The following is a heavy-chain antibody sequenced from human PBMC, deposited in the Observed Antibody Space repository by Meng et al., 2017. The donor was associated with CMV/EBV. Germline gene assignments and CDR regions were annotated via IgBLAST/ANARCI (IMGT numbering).Heavy chain of an antibody. V-gene: IGHV4-59*01. J-gene: IGHJ6*02. CDR3: ATEGFLEGGMDV. D-gene: IGHD3-3*01. CDR1: GASITDYY. CDR2: MSYSGSN. Sequence: SETLSLTCIVSGASITDYYWSWVRQPPGKGLEWIAYMSYSGSNNYNPSLKSRLTISLDTSKNQFSLRLSSVTAADTAVYYCATEGFLEGGMDVWGQGTTVTVSS.